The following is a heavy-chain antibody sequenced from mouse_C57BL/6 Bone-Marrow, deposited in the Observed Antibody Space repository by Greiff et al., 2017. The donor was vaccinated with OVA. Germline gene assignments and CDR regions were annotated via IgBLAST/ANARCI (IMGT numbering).Heavy chain of an antibody. CDR1: GYAFTNYL. Sequence: QVQLKQSGAELVRPGTSVKVSCKASGYAFTNYLIEWVKQRPGQGLEWIGVINPGSGGTNYNEKFKGKATLTADKSSSTAYMQLSSLTSEDSAVYFCARWNYYGIILPWYFDVWGTGTTVTVSS. D-gene: IGHD1-1*01. CDR2: INPGSGGT. V-gene: IGHV1-54*01. CDR3: ARWNYYGIILPWYFDV. J-gene: IGHJ1*03.